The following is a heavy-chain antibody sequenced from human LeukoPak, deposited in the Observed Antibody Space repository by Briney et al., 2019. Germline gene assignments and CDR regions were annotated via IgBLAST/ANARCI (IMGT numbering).Heavy chain of an antibody. CDR3: ARLGSYHDF. D-gene: IGHD1-26*01. J-gene: IGHJ4*02. CDR1: GASISHFY. CDR2: IHPTGGS. V-gene: IGHV4-4*09. Sequence: SETLSLTCTVSGASISHFYWSWIRQTSEKGLEWMGHIHPTGGSTPYPSLRSRLTMSMDTSRNQLSLKLTSVTAADTAVYFCARLGSYHDFWGQGALVTVSS.